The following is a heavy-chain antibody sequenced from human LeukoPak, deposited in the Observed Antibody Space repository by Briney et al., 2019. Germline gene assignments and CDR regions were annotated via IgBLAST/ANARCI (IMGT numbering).Heavy chain of an antibody. J-gene: IGHJ4*02. CDR3: ARVYCSGGNCFHFDY. CDR1: GGSISGYY. Sequence: SETLSLTCTISGGSISGYYWSWLRQPAGKGLDWLGRMYSSGLTDYNPSLKRRATMSLDTSKNQFSLKLSSVTAADTAMYYCARVYCSGGNCFHFDYWGQGTLVTVSS. V-gene: IGHV4-4*07. CDR2: MYSSGLT. D-gene: IGHD2-15*01.